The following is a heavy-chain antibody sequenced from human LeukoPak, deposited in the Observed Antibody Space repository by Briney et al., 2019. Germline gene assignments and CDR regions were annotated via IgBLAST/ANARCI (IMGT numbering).Heavy chain of an antibody. V-gene: IGHV3-48*04. CDR1: GSPSGTKS. CDR3: ARGAYSSGWAYFDH. CDR2: ISFSVNTK. Sequence: GGSRGPSCEASGSPSGTKSMNWVRQAPGKGLGWVSYISFSVNTKYYGDSVKGRFTISRDNAKNSLYLHMDSLRAEDTAVYYCARGAYSSGWAYFDHWGQGTLVTVSS. J-gene: IGHJ4*02. D-gene: IGHD6-19*01.